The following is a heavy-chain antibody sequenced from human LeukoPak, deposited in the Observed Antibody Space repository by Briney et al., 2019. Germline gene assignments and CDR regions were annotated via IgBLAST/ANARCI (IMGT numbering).Heavy chain of an antibody. CDR3: ATGYSSTWYYFDY. Sequence: SETLSLTCTVSVDSISVYYWSGIREPPGKGLEWIGYIYHSGSTNYNPSLKSRVTISADTSKDQFSLKLASVTAADTAVYYCATGYSSTWYYFDYWGQGTLVTVSS. V-gene: IGHV4-59*01. CDR2: IYHSGST. D-gene: IGHD6-13*01. CDR1: VDSISVYY. J-gene: IGHJ4*02.